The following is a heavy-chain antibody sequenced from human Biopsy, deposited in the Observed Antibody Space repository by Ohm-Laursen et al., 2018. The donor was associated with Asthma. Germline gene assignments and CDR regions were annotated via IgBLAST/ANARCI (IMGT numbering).Heavy chain of an antibody. J-gene: IGHJ3*02. CDR2: ISKDASTQ. D-gene: IGHD1-1*01. CDR1: GFSLSHFA. CDR3: VRDGTDDAFDI. V-gene: IGHV3-30*01. Sequence: SLRLSCPPFGFSLSHFAIHRVRQAPGKGLEWVGVISKDASTQDYADSVKGRFTMARDNSKNTLDLQMNSLREEDAAVYYCVRDGTDDAFDIWGQGTVVSVSS.